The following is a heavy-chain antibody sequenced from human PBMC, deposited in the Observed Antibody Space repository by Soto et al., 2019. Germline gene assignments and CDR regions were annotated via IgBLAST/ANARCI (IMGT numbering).Heavy chain of an antibody. D-gene: IGHD3-22*01. CDR1: GGSISSYY. CDR3: ARVKYYYVSSGYPPDYHI. V-gene: IGHV4-59*01. Sequence: QVQLQESGPGLVKPSETLSLTCTVSGGSISSYYWSWIRQPPGKGLEWMGYIYYSGSNNYNPSINSPVTISVATSKHQFSLQLNSVTAADTAVYYCARVKYYYVSSGYPPDYHIWGQGTMVTVSS. CDR2: IYYSGSN. J-gene: IGHJ3*02.